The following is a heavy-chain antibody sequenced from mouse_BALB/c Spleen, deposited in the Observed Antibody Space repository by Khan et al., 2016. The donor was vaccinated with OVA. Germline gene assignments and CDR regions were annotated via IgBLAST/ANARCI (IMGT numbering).Heavy chain of an antibody. V-gene: IGHV5-12-1*01. Sequence: EVQLVESGGGLVKPGGSLKLSCAASGVAFSYYDMSWVRQTPEKRLEWVAFISTGGYNTYYPDSVKGRVPMSRDNAKNTLYLQMSSLKSEDTAMYYCTRPHYYGSNYYFDYWGQGTTLTVSS. D-gene: IGHD1-1*01. J-gene: IGHJ2*01. CDR1: GVAFSYYD. CDR2: ISTGGYNT. CDR3: TRPHYYGSNYYFDY.